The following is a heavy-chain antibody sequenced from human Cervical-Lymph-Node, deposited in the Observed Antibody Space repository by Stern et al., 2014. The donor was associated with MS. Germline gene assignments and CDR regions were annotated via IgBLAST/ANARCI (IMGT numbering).Heavy chain of an antibody. CDR2: LLPGGSDI. CDR3: ARQRYFDY. J-gene: IGHJ4*02. CDR1: GYTFTSYW. Sequence: VQLVQSGPEVKRPGESLKISCRASGYTFTSYWIGWVRQMPGKGLELFAILLPGGSDIGSRPSSQGQVAISADNSSPTSYLQWNTLKASDTAIYYCARQRYFDYWGQGTLVTVSS. V-gene: IGHV5-51*01.